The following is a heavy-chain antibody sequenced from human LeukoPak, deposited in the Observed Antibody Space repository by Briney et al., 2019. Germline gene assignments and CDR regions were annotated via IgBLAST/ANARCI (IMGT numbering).Heavy chain of an antibody. CDR2: ISSSGSTI. CDR3: ARLADLGDAFDI. D-gene: IGHD3-16*01. Sequence: AGGSLRLSCAASGFTFSDYYMSWIRQAPGKGLEWVSYISSSGSTIYYADSVKGRFTISRDNAKNSLYLQMNSLRAEDTAVYYCARLADLGDAFDIWGQGTMVTVSS. V-gene: IGHV3-11*01. CDR1: GFTFSDYY. J-gene: IGHJ3*02.